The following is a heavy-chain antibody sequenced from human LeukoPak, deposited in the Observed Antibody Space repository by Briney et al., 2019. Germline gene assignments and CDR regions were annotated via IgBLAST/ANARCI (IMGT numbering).Heavy chain of an antibody. CDR3: ARANRDCGGDCYEEDWFDP. J-gene: IGHJ5*02. CDR1: GYTFTSYA. D-gene: IGHD2-21*02. V-gene: IGHV1-3*01. CDR2: INAGNGNT. Sequence: ASVKVSCKASGYTFTSYAMHWVRQAPGQRLERMGWINAGNGNTKYSQKFQGRVTITRDTSASTAYMELSSLRSEDTAVYYCARANRDCGGDCYEEDWFDPWGQGTLVTVSS.